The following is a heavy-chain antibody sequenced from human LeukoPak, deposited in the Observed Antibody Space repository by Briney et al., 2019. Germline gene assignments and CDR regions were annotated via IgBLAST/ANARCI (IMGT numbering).Heavy chain of an antibody. Sequence: GSLRPSCAASGFTFSEYYIRLIRQAPGEGVEWVSYISSSGSTIYYADSVKGRFTISRDNAKNSLYLQMNSLRAEDTAVYYCARDRWYFQHWGQGTLVTVSS. CDR2: ISSSGSTI. V-gene: IGHV3-11*04. J-gene: IGHJ1*01. CDR3: ARDRWYFQH. CDR1: GFTFSEYY. D-gene: IGHD3-16*02.